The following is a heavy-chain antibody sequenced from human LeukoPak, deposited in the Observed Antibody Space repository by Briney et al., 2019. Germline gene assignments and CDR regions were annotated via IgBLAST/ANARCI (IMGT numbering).Heavy chain of an antibody. J-gene: IGHJ4*02. D-gene: IGHD3-9*01. CDR3: ARDSLSDYDILTELGY. CDR1: GFTFSSYW. Sequence: GGSLRLSCAASGFTFSSYWMHWVRQAPGKGLVWVSRINSDGSSTSYADSVKGRFTISRDNAKNTLYPQMNSLRAEDTAVYYCARDSLSDYDILTELGYWGQGTLVTVSS. V-gene: IGHV3-74*01. CDR2: INSDGSST.